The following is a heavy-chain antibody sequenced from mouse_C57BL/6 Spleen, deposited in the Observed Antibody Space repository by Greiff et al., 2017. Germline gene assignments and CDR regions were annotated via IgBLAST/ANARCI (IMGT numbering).Heavy chain of an antibody. Sequence: VQLQQSGAELVRPGASVKLSCTASGFNIKDYYMHWVKQRPEQGLEWFGRIDPEDGDTEYDPKFQGKATMTADTSSNTAYLQLSSLTSEDTAVYYCTTCYGSSLWFAYWGQGTLVTVSA. CDR3: TTCYGSSLWFAY. CDR1: GFNIKDYY. D-gene: IGHD1-1*01. CDR2: IDPEDGDT. J-gene: IGHJ3*01. V-gene: IGHV14-1*01.